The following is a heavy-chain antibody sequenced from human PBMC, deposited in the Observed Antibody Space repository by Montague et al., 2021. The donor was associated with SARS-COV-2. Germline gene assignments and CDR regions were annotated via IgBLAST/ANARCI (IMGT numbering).Heavy chain of an antibody. CDR3: TRDQTVLEWIWYGMDV. D-gene: IGHD3-3*01. CDR1: CGSISSSSYY. CDR2: IYYSGST. V-gene: IGHV4-39*02. Sequence: SETLSLTCTVSCGSISSSSYYWGWIRQPPGKGLEWIGSIYYSGSTYYNPSLKSRVTISVDTSKNQFSLKLSSVTAADAAVYYCTRDQTVLEWIWYGMDVWGPGTTVTVSS. J-gene: IGHJ6*02.